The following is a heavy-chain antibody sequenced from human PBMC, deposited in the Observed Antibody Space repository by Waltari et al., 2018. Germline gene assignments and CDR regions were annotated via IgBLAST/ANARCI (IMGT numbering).Heavy chain of an antibody. D-gene: IGHD3-10*01. Sequence: EVQLVESGGGSVQPGGSLRLSCEASGFTFSSYWMHWVRQAPGKGLMGVSRINSGGSSTTYADSGKGRFTISRDNAKNTLYLQMKRLRADDTAVYYCARLAPRTYRSPVPGRHYYYGMDVWGQGTTVTVSS. J-gene: IGHJ6*02. V-gene: IGHV3-74*01. CDR1: GFTFSSYW. CDR2: INSGGSST. CDR3: ARLAPRTYRSPVPGRHYYYGMDV.